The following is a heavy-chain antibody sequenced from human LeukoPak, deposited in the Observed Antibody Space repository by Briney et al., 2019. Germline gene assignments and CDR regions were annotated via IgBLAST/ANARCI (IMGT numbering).Heavy chain of an antibody. CDR1: GFTLSSYN. V-gene: IGHV3-21*04. CDR3: AREAEPLLNWFDP. J-gene: IGHJ5*02. CDR2: ISWRSSDI. D-gene: IGHD2-21*01. Sequence: GGSLRLSCVASGFTLSSYNMKWVRQAPGKRLEWVSSISWRSSDIEYADSVKGRFTISRDNSKNTLYLQMNSLRAEDTAVYYCAREAEPLLNWFDPWGQGTLVTVSS.